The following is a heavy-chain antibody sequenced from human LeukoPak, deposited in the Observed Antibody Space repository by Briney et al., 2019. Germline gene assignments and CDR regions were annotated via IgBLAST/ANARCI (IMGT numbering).Heavy chain of an antibody. CDR1: GFTFSNAW. CDR3: TTDPNVVVVAADFDY. CDR2: IKSKADGGTT. J-gene: IGHJ4*02. Sequence: GGSLRLSCAASGFTFSNAWMSWVRQAPGKGLEWVGRIKSKADGGTTDYAAPVKGRFTISRDGSKNTLYLQMNSLKTEDTAVYYCTTDPNVVVVAADFDYWGQGALVTVSS. D-gene: IGHD2-15*01. V-gene: IGHV3-15*01.